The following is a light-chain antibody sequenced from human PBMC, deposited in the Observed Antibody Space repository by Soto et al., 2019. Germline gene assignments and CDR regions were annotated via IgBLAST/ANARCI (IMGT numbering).Light chain of an antibody. Sequence: EILRTWCRATWSMSAGEGCTLSCSASQNIRTKLAWYQQKPGQAPRLLIYESSNRATGIPGRFSGSGSGTDFTLTISSLEPEDSAVYSCHQRRSWPRTLGKGTRWIS. CDR3: HQRRSWPRT. CDR1: QNIRTK. V-gene: IGKV3-11*01. J-gene: IGKJ1*01. CDR2: ESS.